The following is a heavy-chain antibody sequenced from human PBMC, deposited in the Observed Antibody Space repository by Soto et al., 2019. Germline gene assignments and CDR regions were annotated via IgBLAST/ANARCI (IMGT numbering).Heavy chain of an antibody. Sequence: GGSLRLSCAASGFTFSSYGMHWVRQAPGKGLEWVAVIWYDGTNKYYADSVKGRFTISRDNSKNTLYLQMSSLRAEDTAVYYCARDQRPRDYYYYMDVWGKGTTVTVSS. V-gene: IGHV3-33*01. CDR3: ARDQRPRDYYYYMDV. CDR1: GFTFSSYG. CDR2: IWYDGTNK. J-gene: IGHJ6*03.